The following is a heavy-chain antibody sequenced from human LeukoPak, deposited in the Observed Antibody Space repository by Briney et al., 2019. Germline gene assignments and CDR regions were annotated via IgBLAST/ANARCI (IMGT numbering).Heavy chain of an antibody. CDR1: GFTFSSYA. CDR2: ISGSGGST. D-gene: IGHD2-2*01. CDR3: AKGPLLGYCSSTSCYDFDY. V-gene: IGHV3-23*01. Sequence: HAGGSLRLSCAASGFTFSSYAMSWVRQAPGKGLEWVSAISGSGGSTYYADSVKGRFTISRDNSKNTLYLQMNSLRAEDTAVYYCAKGPLLGYCSSTSCYDFDYWGQGTLVTVSS. J-gene: IGHJ4*02.